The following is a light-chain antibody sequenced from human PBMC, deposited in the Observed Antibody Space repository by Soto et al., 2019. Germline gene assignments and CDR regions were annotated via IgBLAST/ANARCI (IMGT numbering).Light chain of an antibody. J-gene: IGLJ2*01. Sequence: QPVLTQPPSASGTPGQRVTISCSGSSSNIGSNTVNWYRQFPGTAPKLLIQRNNQRPSGVPARFSGSKSGTSASLAISGLRSEDEADYYCGGWDDSLSGPVFGGGTKLTVL. CDR2: RNN. CDR1: SSNIGSNT. V-gene: IGLV1-47*01. CDR3: GGWDDSLSGPV.